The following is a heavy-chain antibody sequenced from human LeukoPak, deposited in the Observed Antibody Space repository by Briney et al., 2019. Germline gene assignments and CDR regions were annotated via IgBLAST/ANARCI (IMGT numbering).Heavy chain of an antibody. J-gene: IGHJ3*01. CDR3: ARYGNGEWLAHYAFDV. CDR2: MNQDESER. CDR1: GFIFSRYW. D-gene: IGHD6-19*01. V-gene: IGHV3-7*01. Sequence: GGSLRLSCATSGFIFSRYWMSWVRQAPGKGLEWVANMNQDESERNYVDSVKGRFTISRDNAKNSLDLQMNSLRAEDTAVYYCARYGNGEWLAHYAFDVWGQGTMVTVAS.